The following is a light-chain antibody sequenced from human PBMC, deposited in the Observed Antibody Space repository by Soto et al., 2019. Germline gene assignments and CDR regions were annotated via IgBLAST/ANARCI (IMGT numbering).Light chain of an antibody. J-gene: IGKJ2*01. CDR3: QQYNPWPYT. CDR2: DAS. V-gene: IGKV3-15*01. Sequence: EIVMTQSPATLSVSPGETATLSCRASQSVHSNLTWYQQKPGQAPRLLIYDASTRAAGVPARFSASGSGTQFTHTISSLQSEDFAVYYCQQYNPWPYTFGQGTKVDIK. CDR1: QSVHSN.